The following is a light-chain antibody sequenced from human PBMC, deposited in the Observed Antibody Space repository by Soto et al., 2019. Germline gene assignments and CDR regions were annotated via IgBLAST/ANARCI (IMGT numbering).Light chain of an antibody. J-gene: IGKJ5*01. Sequence: EIVLTQSPDTLSLSPGERATLSCRASQSVTSNSLAWYQQKPGQAPRLLISGASSRATGIPDRFSGSGSGTDFTLTISRLEPEDFAVYYCQQYGSSPLISFGQGTRLEIK. V-gene: IGKV3-20*01. CDR1: QSVTSNS. CDR2: GAS. CDR3: QQYGSSPLIS.